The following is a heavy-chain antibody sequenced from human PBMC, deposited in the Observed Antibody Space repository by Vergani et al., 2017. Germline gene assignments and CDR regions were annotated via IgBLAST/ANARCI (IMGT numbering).Heavy chain of an antibody. V-gene: IGHV4-31*03. CDR1: AGSVSSGSNY. Sequence: QVQLQESGPGLVKPLQTLSLTCTVSAGSVSSGSNYWTWIRQHPGRGLEWIGYIFNSGSTDYNPSLKSRLSISIATSQNQFSLKLSSVTAADTAVYYCARGPLTLGYYFYGLDVWGQGTTVTVSS. CDR3: ARGPLTLGYYFYGLDV. D-gene: IGHD1-14*01. CDR2: IFNSGST. J-gene: IGHJ6*02.